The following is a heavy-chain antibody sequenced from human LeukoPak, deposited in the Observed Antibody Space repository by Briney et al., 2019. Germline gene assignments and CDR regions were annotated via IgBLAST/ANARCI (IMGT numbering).Heavy chain of an antibody. Sequence: SETLSLTCAVYGGSFSGYYWSWIRQPPGKGLGWIGEINHSGSTNYNPSLKSRVTISVDTSKNQFSLKLSSVTAADTAVYYCARGDDYGVHFDPWGQGTLVTVSS. CDR2: INHSGST. CDR1: GGSFSGYY. D-gene: IGHD4-17*01. CDR3: ARGDDYGVHFDP. V-gene: IGHV4-34*01. J-gene: IGHJ5*02.